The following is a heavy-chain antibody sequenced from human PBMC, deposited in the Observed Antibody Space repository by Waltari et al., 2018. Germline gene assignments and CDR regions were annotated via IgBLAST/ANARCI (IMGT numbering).Heavy chain of an antibody. Sequence: EVQLLESGGGLVQPGGSLRLSCAASGFTFSSYAMSWVRQAPGKGLEWVPAISGSGGSTYYADCVKGRFTISRDNSKNTLYLQMNSLRAEDTAVYYCAKDRGELLMIFDYWGQGTLVTVSS. V-gene: IGHV3-23*01. J-gene: IGHJ4*02. CDR3: AKDRGELLMIFDY. CDR1: GFTFSSYA. D-gene: IGHD1-26*01. CDR2: ISGSGGST.